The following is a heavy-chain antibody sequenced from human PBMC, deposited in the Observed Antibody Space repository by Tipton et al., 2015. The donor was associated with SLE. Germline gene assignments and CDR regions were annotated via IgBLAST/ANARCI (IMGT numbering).Heavy chain of an antibody. V-gene: IGHV4-39*01. D-gene: IGHD6-13*01. J-gene: IGHJ2*01. Sequence: TLSLTCTVSGGSISSTGSYWGWVRQPPGKGLEWLGNIYYTGRTHYNPSLASRVIISLGMSENEFSLKLNSVTAEDTAVYYCARPQQQFDWYFDLWGRGTLVTVSS. CDR2: IYYTGRT. CDR3: ARPQQQFDWYFDL. CDR1: GGSISSTGSY.